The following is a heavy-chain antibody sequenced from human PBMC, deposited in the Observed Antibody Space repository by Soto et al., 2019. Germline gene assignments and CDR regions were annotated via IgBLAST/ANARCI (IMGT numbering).Heavy chain of an antibody. CDR1: GFTFSSYA. V-gene: IGHV3-23*01. CDR2: ISGSGGST. J-gene: IGHJ4*02. CDR3: AKDQTVGSSSYPLFDY. Sequence: GGSLRLSCAASGFTFSSYAMSWVRQAPGKGLEWVSAISGSGGSTYYADSVKGRFTISRDNSKNTLYLQMNSLRAEDTAVYYCAKDQTVGSSSYPLFDYWGQGTLVTVSS. D-gene: IGHD6-13*01.